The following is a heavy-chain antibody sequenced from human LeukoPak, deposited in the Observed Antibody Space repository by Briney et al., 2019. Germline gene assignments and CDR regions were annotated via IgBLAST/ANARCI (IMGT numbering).Heavy chain of an antibody. D-gene: IGHD1-7*01. V-gene: IGHV3-23*01. J-gene: IGHJ4*02. CDR1: GFTFSSYA. CDR3: AKEGKTRNWNYYQAKAVY. Sequence: PGGSLRLSCAASGFTFSSYAMSWVRQAPGKGLEWVSAISGSGGSTYYADSVKGRFTISRDNSKNTLYLQMNSLRAEDTAVYYCAKEGKTRNWNYYQAKAVYWGQGTLVTVSS. CDR2: ISGSGGST.